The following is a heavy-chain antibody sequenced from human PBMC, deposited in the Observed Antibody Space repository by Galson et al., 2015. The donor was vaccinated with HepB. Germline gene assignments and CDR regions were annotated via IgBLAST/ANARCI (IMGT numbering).Heavy chain of an antibody. D-gene: IGHD3-3*01. CDR2: ISAYNGNT. J-gene: IGHJ6*03. CDR1: GYTFTSYG. V-gene: IGHV1-18*01. CDR3: ARGPRITIFGVVIIPMDV. Sequence: SVKVSCKASGYTFTSYGISWVRQAPGQGLEWMGWISAYNGNTNYAQKLQGRVTMTTDTSTSTAYMELRSLRSDDTAVYYCARGPRITIFGVVIIPMDVWGKGTTVTVSS.